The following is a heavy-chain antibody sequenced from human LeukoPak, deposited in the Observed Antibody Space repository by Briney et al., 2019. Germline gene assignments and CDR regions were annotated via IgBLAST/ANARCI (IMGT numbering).Heavy chain of an antibody. J-gene: IGHJ4*02. V-gene: IGHV3-11*03. D-gene: IGHD6-13*01. Sequence: PGGSLRLSCAASGFTFSDYYMSWIRQAPGKGLEWVSYISSSSSYTNYADSVKGRFTISRDNAKNSLYLQMNSLRAEDTAVYYCASGAEAAAGPGALWYWGQGTLVTVSS. CDR3: ASGAEAAAGPGALWY. CDR1: GFTFSDYY. CDR2: ISSSSSYT.